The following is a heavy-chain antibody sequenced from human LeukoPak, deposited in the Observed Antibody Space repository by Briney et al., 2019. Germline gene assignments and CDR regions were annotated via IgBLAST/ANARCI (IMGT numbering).Heavy chain of an antibody. D-gene: IGHD1-26*01. CDR3: AKGSRGNYDY. CDR2: ITDSGIST. J-gene: IGHJ4*02. Sequence: QPGGSLRLSCAASGFTFNSYAMAWVRQAPEKGLEWVSSITDSGISTYYADSVKGRFTISRDNSKSTLFLQMNSLRAEDTAVYYCAKGSRGNYDYWGQGTLVTASS. V-gene: IGHV3-23*01. CDR1: GFTFNSYA.